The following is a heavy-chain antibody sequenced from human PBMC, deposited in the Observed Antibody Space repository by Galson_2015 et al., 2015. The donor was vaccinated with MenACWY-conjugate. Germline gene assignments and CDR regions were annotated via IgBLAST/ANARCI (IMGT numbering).Heavy chain of an antibody. CDR3: ARVSSTSCYSCYYYYGMDV. Sequence: SVKVSCKASGGTFSSYAISWVRQAPGQGLEWMGGIIPIFGTANYAQKFQGRVTITADESTSTAYMELSSLRSEDTAVYYCARVSSTSCYSCYYYYGMDVWGQGTTVTVSS. J-gene: IGHJ6*02. CDR1: GGTFSSYA. V-gene: IGHV1-69*13. CDR2: IIPIFGTA. D-gene: IGHD2-2*02.